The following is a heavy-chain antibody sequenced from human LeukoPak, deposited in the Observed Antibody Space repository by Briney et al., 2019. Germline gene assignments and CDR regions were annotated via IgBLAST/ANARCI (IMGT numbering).Heavy chain of an antibody. V-gene: IGHV3-11*01. D-gene: IGHD2-2*01. J-gene: IGHJ3*02. CDR3: ARYCSSTSCHDAVDI. CDR2: ISSSGSTI. CDR1: GFTFSDYY. Sequence: GGSLRLSCAASGFTFSDYYMTWIRQAPGKGLEWVSYISSSGSTIYYADSVKGRFTISRDNVKNSLYLQMNSLRAEDTAAYYCARYCSSTSCHDAVDIWGQGTMVTVSS.